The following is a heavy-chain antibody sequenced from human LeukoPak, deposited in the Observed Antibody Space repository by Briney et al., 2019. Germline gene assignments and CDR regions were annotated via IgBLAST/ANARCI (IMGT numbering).Heavy chain of an antibody. J-gene: IGHJ4*02. V-gene: IGHV4-4*02. CDR1: GGSISSSNW. D-gene: IGHD3-10*01. CDR3: ARMYYYGSGSYLIYYFDY. Sequence: SETLSLTCAVSGGSISSSNWWSWVRQPPGKGLEWIGEIYHSGSTNYNPSLKSRVTISVDTSKNQFSLKLSSVTAADTAVYYCARMYYYGSGSYLIYYFDYWGQGTLVTVSS. CDR2: IYHSGST.